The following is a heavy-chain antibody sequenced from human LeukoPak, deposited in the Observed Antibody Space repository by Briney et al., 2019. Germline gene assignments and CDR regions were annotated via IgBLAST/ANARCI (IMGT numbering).Heavy chain of an antibody. D-gene: IGHD2-21*02. CDR3: ARAYCGGDCYSWWFDP. V-gene: IGHV4-30-2*01. Sequence: SETLSLTCAVSGGSISSGGYSWSWIRQPPGKGLEWIGYIYHSGSTYYNPSLKSRVTISVDRSKNQFSLRLSSVTAADTAVYYCARAYCGGDCYSWWFDPWGQGTLVTVSS. CDR1: GGSISSGGYS. J-gene: IGHJ5*02. CDR2: IYHSGST.